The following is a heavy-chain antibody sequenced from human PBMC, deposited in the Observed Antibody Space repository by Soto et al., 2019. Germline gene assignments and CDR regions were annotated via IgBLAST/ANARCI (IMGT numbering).Heavy chain of an antibody. CDR3: ARTADRSYDFWSGYSKLQSYYFDY. D-gene: IGHD3-3*01. V-gene: IGHV4-59*01. Sequence: PSETLSLTCTVSGGSISSYYCSWIRQPPGKGLEGIGYIYYSGSTNYNPSLKSRVTISVDTSKNQFSLKLSSVTAADTAVYYCARTADRSYDFWSGYSKLQSYYFDYWGQGTLVTVSS. J-gene: IGHJ4*02. CDR2: IYYSGST. CDR1: GGSISSYY.